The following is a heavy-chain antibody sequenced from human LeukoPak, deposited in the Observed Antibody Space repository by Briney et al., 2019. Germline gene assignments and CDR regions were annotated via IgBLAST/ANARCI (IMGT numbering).Heavy chain of an antibody. CDR1: GGTFSSYT. CDR3: ARTVVANYYYYYYMDV. CDR2: IIPIFGTA. D-gene: IGHD2-21*01. Sequence: SVKVSCKASGGTFSSYTISWVRQDPGQGLEWMGGIIPIFGTANYAQKFQGRVTITADESTSTAYMELSSLRSEDTAVYYCARTVVANYYYYYYMDVWGKGTTVTVSS. V-gene: IGHV1-69*13. J-gene: IGHJ6*03.